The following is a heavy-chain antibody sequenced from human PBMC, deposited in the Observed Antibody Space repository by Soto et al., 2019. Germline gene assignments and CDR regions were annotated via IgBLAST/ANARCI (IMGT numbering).Heavy chain of an antibody. CDR1: CGSIISGDYY. CDR2: IYYSEST. J-gene: IGHJ5*02. Sequence: PSETLSLTCTFSCGSIISGDYYWSWIRQPPGKGLEWIGYIYYSESTYYNPSLKSRVTISVDTSKNQFSLRLSSVTAADTAVYYCAKDSHRQASATIELFGFDPWGQGTLVTVSS. D-gene: IGHD5-12*01. CDR3: AKDSHRQASATIELFGFDP. V-gene: IGHV4-30-4*01.